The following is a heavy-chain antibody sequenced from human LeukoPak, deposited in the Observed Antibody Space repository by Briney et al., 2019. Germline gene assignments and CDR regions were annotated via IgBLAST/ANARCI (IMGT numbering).Heavy chain of an antibody. Sequence: ASVKVSCKASGYTFTGYYMHWVRQAPGQGLEWMGWINPNSGGTNHAQKFQGRVTMTRDTSISTAYMELSRLRSDDTAVYYCARQFGPTDAFDIWGQGTMVTVSS. J-gene: IGHJ3*02. CDR3: ARQFGPTDAFDI. CDR2: INPNSGGT. CDR1: GYTFTGYY. V-gene: IGHV1-2*02. D-gene: IGHD3-16*01.